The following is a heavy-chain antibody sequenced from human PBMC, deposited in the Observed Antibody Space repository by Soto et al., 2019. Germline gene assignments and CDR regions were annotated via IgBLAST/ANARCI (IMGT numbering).Heavy chain of an antibody. CDR3: ARGGLTQPRSCSGGSCSTWWFDP. Sequence: SQTLSLTCAISGDSVSSNSAAWNWIRQSPSRGLEWLGRTYYRSKWYNDYAISVKSRITINPDTSKNQFSLHLNSVTPEDTAVYYCARGGLTQPRSCSGGSCSTWWFDPWGQGTLVTVSS. CDR1: GDSVSSNSAA. CDR2: TYYRSKWYN. V-gene: IGHV6-1*01. J-gene: IGHJ5*02. D-gene: IGHD2-15*01.